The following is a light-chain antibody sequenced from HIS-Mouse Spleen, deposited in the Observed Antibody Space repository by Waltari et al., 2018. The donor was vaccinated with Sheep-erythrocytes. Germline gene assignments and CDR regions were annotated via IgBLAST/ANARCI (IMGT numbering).Light chain of an antibody. Sequence: SYELTQPPSVSVSPGQTASITCSGDKLGDKYACWYQQKPGQSPVLVIYQDSKRPSGFPARFSGSNSGNTATLTISGTQAMDEADYYCQAWDSSTVVFGGGTELTVL. J-gene: IGLJ2*01. V-gene: IGLV3-1*01. CDR1: KLGDKY. CDR3: QAWDSSTVV. CDR2: QDS.